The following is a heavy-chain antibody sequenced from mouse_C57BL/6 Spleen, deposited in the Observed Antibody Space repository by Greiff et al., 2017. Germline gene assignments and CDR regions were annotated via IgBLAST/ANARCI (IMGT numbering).Heavy chain of an antibody. J-gene: IGHJ2*01. Sequence: EVKLMESGPELVKPGASVKISCKASGYSFTGYYMNWVKQSPEKSLEWIGEINPSTGGTTYNQKFKAKATLTVDKSSSTAYMQLKSLTSEDSAVYYCASSGTLFDYWGQGTTLTVSS. D-gene: IGHD4-1*01. CDR2: INPSTGGT. V-gene: IGHV1-42*01. CDR3: ASSGTLFDY. CDR1: GYSFTGYY.